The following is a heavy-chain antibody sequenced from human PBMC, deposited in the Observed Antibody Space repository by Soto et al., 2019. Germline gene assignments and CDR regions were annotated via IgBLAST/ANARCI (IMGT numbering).Heavy chain of an antibody. V-gene: IGHV3-30*18. CDR2: ISYDGSNK. J-gene: IGHJ6*02. CDR1: GFTFSSYG. Sequence: QVQLVESGGGVVQPGRSLRLSCAASGFTFSSYGMHWVRQAPGKGLEWVAVISYDGSNKYYADSVKGRFTISRDNSKNTLYLQMNSLRAEDTAVYYCSKDLSCWEYYGMDVWGQGTTVTVSS. D-gene: IGHD6-19*01. CDR3: SKDLSCWEYYGMDV.